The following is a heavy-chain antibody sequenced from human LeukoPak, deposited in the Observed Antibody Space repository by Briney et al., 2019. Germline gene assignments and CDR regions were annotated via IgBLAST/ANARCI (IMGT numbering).Heavy chain of an antibody. CDR2: ISWNSGTI. CDR1: GFTFDDYA. J-gene: IGHJ4*02. Sequence: GGSLRLSCAASGFTFDDYAMHWARQAPGKGLEWVSGISWNSGTIYYADSVKGRFTISRDDAKNSLYLQMNSLRPEDTALYYCAKRSAAGTVGYFDYWGQGTLVTVSS. CDR3: AKRSAAGTVGYFDY. V-gene: IGHV3-9*01. D-gene: IGHD6-13*01.